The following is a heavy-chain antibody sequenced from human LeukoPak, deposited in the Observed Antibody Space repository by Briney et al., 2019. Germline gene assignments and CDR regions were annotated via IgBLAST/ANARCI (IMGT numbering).Heavy chain of an antibody. CDR3: ARDRTIAVAGTMVNYYYYYMDV. D-gene: IGHD6-19*01. Sequence: PSETLSLTCAVSGGSISSSNWWSWVRQPPGKGLEWIGEIYHSGSTNYNPSLKSRVTISVDKSKNQFSLKLSSVTAADTAVYYCARDRTIAVAGTMVNYYYYYMDVWGKGTTVTVSS. CDR1: GGSISSSNW. J-gene: IGHJ6*03. CDR2: IYHSGST. V-gene: IGHV4-4*02.